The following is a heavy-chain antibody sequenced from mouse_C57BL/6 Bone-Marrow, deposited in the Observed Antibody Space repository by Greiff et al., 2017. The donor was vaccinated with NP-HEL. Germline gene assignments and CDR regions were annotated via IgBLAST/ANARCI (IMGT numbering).Heavy chain of an antibody. CDR2: FYPGSGSI. V-gene: IGHV1-62-2*01. J-gene: IGHJ2*01. CDR1: GYTFTEYT. CDR3: ARHEAESYYDYRGFDY. D-gene: IGHD2-4*01. Sequence: VQLQQSGAELVKPGASVKLSCKASGYTFTEYTIHWVKQRSGQGLEWIGWFYPGSGSIKYNEKFKDKATLTADKSSSTVYMELSRLTSEDSAVYYIARHEAESYYDYRGFDYWGQGTTLTVSS.